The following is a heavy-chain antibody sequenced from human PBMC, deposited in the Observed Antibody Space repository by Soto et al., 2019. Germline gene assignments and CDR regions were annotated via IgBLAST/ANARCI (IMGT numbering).Heavy chain of an antibody. CDR1: GYSFTTSY. J-gene: IGHJ5*02. V-gene: IGHV1-46*01. CDR3: ARRIKRNRWNWLDP. Sequence: QVQLVQSGAEVKKPGASVNISCKASGYSFTTSYIHWVRQAPGQGLEWMGLINPTDGRTGHAQNFQDRLSMTRATSTGTVYMELSSLRFEDTAVYYCARRIKRNRWNWLDPWGQGTLVTVSS. D-gene: IGHD2-15*01. CDR2: INPTDGRT.